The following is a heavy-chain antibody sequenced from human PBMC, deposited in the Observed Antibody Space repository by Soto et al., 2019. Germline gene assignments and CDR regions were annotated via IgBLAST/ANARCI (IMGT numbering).Heavy chain of an antibody. Sequence: SETLSLTCTVSGDSISSYYWSWFRQPPGKGLEWIGYSYYGGSTTYNPSLESRVTLSVDASKNQFSLKLNSVTAADTAVYYCARTQSEWGLIVVVPAPTYYYYMDVWGKGTTVTVS. D-gene: IGHD2-2*01. CDR1: GDSISSYY. CDR3: ARTQSEWGLIVVVPAPTYYYYMDV. CDR2: SYYGGST. V-gene: IGHV4-59*08. J-gene: IGHJ6*03.